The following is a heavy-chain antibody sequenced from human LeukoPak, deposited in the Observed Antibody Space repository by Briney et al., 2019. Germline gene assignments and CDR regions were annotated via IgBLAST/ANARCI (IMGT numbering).Heavy chain of an antibody. J-gene: IGHJ4*02. CDR3: ARPKNYDSSGYYNY. CDR1: GFTVSSYY. CDR2: IYSGGST. Sequence: GGSLRLSCAASGFTVSSYYMSWVRQAPGKGLEWVSVIYSGGSTNYADSVKGRFTISRDNAKNSLYLQMNSLRAEDTAVYYCARPKNYDSSGYYNYWGQGTLVTVSS. V-gene: IGHV3-53*01. D-gene: IGHD3-22*01.